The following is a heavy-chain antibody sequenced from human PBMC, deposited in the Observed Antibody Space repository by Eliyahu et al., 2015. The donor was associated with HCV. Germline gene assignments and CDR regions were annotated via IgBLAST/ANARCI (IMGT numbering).Heavy chain of an antibody. CDR1: GLTFSNYY. CDR3: AKGDYAY. V-gene: IGHV3-11*06. CDR2: ISSSSNYI. J-gene: IGHJ4*02. Sequence: QVQLVESGGGLVKPGGSLRLSCEVSGLTFSNYYMIWIRQAPGKGLEWVSYISSSSNYIEYADSVKGRFTISRDNAKNSVYLQMNSLRVEDTAVYYCAKGDYAYWGQGTLVTVSS.